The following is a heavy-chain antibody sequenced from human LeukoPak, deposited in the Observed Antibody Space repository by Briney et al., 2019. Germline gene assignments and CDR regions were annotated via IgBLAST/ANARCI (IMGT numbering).Heavy chain of an antibody. CDR1: GGSISSSNL. CDR2: VSHRGDT. D-gene: IGHD3-10*01. V-gene: IGHV4/OR15-8*02. J-gene: IGHJ4*02. CDR3: TRGGLTFGGN. Sequence: SETLSLTCVVFGGSISSSNLWSWVRQPPGKGLEWIGEVSHRGDTNCNPSLKSRVTISIDKSKNQFSLRLTSVTAADTAVYYCTRGGLTFGGNWGQGILVTVSS.